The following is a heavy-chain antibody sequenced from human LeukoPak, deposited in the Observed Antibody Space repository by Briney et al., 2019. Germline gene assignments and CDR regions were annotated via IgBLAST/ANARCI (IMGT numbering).Heavy chain of an antibody. CDR3: ARDGPGTTAVGAFDI. Sequence: PGGSLRLTCASSGSTFDDYGMSWVRQAPGKGLEWVSGINWNGGSTGYADSVKGRFTISRDNAKNSLYLQMNSLRAEDTALYYCARDGPGTTAVGAFDIWGQGTMVTVSS. J-gene: IGHJ3*02. D-gene: IGHD1-1*01. CDR2: INWNGGST. CDR1: GSTFDDYG. V-gene: IGHV3-20*04.